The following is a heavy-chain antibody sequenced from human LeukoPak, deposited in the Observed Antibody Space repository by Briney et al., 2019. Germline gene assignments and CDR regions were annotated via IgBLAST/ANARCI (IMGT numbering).Heavy chain of an antibody. Sequence: ASVKVSCKASGYTFTSYAMHWVRQAPGQRLEWMGWINAGNGNTKYSQKFQGRLTISRDNAKSLLYLQMSSLRAEDAAVYYCAGGQGFLIDYWGQGTLVTVSS. D-gene: IGHD3-3*01. CDR2: INAGNGNT. V-gene: IGHV1-3*01. J-gene: IGHJ4*02. CDR3: AGGQGFLIDY. CDR1: GYTFTSYA.